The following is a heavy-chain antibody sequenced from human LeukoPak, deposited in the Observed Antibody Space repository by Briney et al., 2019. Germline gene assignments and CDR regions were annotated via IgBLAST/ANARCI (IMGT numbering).Heavy chain of an antibody. Sequence: ASVKVSCKASGYTFTSYAMHWVRQAPGQRLGWMGWINAGNGNTKYSQKFQGRVTITRDTSASTAYMELSSPRSEDTAVYYCARDDGSGSYYNVWGQGTLVTVSS. CDR1: GYTFTSYA. CDR2: INAGNGNT. D-gene: IGHD3-10*01. V-gene: IGHV1-3*01. CDR3: ARDDGSGSYYNV. J-gene: IGHJ4*02.